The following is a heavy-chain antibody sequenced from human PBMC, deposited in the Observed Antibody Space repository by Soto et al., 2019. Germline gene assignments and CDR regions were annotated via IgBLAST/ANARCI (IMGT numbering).Heavy chain of an antibody. CDR3: ARLSTHSSGWFFWFDP. CDR2: IDPSDSYT. V-gene: IGHV5-10-1*01. D-gene: IGHD6-19*01. J-gene: IGHJ5*02. Sequence: GESLKISCKVSGYSFTSYWISWVRQMPGKGLEWMGRIDPSDSYTNYSPSFQGHVTISADKSISTAYLQWSSLKASDTAMYYCARLSTHSSGWFFWFDPWGQGTLVTLSS. CDR1: GYSFTSYW.